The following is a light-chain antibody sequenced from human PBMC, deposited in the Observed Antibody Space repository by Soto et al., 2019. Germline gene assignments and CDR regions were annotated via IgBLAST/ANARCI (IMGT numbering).Light chain of an antibody. J-gene: IGKJ5*01. CDR3: RQYKEWPPFT. CDR2: GAS. CDR1: QSVSSSY. V-gene: IGKV3-15*01. Sequence: EIVLTQSPGTLSLSPGERATLSCRASQSVSSSYLAWYQQKPGQAPRLLILGASTRATGVPARFSGGGSGTEFTLSISSLQSEDFAVYYCRQYKEWPPFTFGQGTRLENK.